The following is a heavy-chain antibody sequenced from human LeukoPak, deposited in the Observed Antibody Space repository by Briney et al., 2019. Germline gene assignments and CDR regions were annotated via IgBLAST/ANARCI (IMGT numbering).Heavy chain of an antibody. D-gene: IGHD1-14*01. CDR3: ARTTNHNWFDP. V-gene: IGHV3-74*01. Sequence: PGGSLRLSCVASGFTFSSYWMHWVRQDPRKGLVWVSRISGDGRNINYADSVKGRFTISRDNSKNTLYLQMNSLRAEDTAVYYCARTTNHNWFDPWGQGTLVTVSS. J-gene: IGHJ5*02. CDR1: GFTFSSYW. CDR2: ISGDGRNI.